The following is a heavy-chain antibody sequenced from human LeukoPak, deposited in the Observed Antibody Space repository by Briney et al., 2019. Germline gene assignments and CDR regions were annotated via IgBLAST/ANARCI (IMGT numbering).Heavy chain of an antibody. Sequence: GGSLRLSCAASGFTFSSYSMNWVRQAPGKGLEWVSSISSSSSYIYYADSVKGRFTISRDNSKNTLYLQMNSLRAEDTAVYYCAKYDVAGTRTDYWGQGTLVTVSS. V-gene: IGHV3-21*01. CDR2: ISSSSSYI. J-gene: IGHJ4*02. CDR3: AKYDVAGTRTDY. CDR1: GFTFSSYS. D-gene: IGHD6-19*01.